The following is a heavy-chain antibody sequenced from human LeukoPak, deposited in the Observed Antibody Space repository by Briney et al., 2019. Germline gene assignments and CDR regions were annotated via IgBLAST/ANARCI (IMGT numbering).Heavy chain of an antibody. J-gene: IGHJ4*02. CDR2: IRSRGSTI. Sequence: GGSLRLSCAASGFTFSDYYMSWIRQAPGKGLEWVSYIRSRGSTIYYADSVKGRFTISRDNAKNSLYLQMNSLRGEDTAVYYCARYIKGLYSGGIDYWGQGTLVTVSS. V-gene: IGHV3-11*01. D-gene: IGHD2-15*01. CDR1: GFTFSDYY. CDR3: ARYIKGLYSGGIDY.